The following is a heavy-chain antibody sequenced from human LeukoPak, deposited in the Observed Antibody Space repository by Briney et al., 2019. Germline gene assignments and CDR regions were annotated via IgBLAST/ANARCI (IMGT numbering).Heavy chain of an antibody. CDR1: GGSISSYY. V-gene: IGHV4-59*08. Sequence: PSEALSLTCTVSGGSISSYYWSWIRQPPGKGLEWIGYIYYSGSTNYNPSLKSRVTISVDTSKNQFSLKLSSVTAADTAVYYCARHEAYCGGDCYLDYWGQGTLVTVSS. D-gene: IGHD2-21*02. CDR2: IYYSGST. J-gene: IGHJ4*02. CDR3: ARHEAYCGGDCYLDY.